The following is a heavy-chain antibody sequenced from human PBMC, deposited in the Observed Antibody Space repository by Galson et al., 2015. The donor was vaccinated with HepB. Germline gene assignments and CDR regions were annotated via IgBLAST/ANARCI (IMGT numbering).Heavy chain of an antibody. J-gene: IGHJ6*02. Sequence: SLRLSCAASGFTFSSYAMSWVRQAPGKGLEWVSAISGSGGSTYYADSVKGRFTISRDNSKNTLYLQMNSLRAEDTAVYYCAKEKGGGWESGVAYYYDSSGYYQPQDYYYGMDVWGQGTTVTVSS. CDR2: ISGSGGST. CDR3: AKEKGGGWESGVAYYYDSSGYYQPQDYYYGMDV. D-gene: IGHD3-22*01. CDR1: GFTFSSYA. V-gene: IGHV3-23*01.